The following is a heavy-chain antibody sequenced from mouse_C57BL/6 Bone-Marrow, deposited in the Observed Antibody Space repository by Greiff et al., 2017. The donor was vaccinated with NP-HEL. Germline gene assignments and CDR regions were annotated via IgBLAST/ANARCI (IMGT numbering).Heavy chain of an antibody. Sequence: QVQLQQPGAELVKPGASLKLSCKASGYTFTSYLMHWVKQRPGRGLEWIGRIDPNSGGTKYNEKFKSKASLTVDKPSSTAYMQLNSRTSEDSAVYYCARYYCGSSSFDYWGQGTTLTVSS. CDR1: GYTFTSYL. CDR2: IDPNSGGT. J-gene: IGHJ2*01. V-gene: IGHV1-72*01. D-gene: IGHD1-1*01. CDR3: ARYYCGSSSFDY.